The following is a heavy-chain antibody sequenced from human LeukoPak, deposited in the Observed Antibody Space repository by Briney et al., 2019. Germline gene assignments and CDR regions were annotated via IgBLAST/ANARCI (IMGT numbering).Heavy chain of an antibody. V-gene: IGHV3-15*01. CDR1: GFTFSNAW. D-gene: IGHD2-2*01. CDR3: TTRIVVVPAAMSDYYYYGMDV. CDR2: IKSKTDGGTT. Sequence: PGGSLRLSCAASGFTFSNAWMSWVRQAPGKGLEWVGRIKSKTDGGTTDYAAPVKGRFTISRDDSKNTLYLQMNSLKTEDTAVYYCTTRIVVVPAAMSDYYYYGMDVWGQGTTVTVSS. J-gene: IGHJ6*02.